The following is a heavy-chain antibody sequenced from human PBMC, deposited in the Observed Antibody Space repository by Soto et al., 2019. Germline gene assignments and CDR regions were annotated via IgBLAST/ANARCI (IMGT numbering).Heavy chain of an antibody. Sequence: QVQLQESGPGLVKPSETLSLTCTVSGGSISSYYWSWIRQPPGKGLEWLWYIYYRGRTTYNPSLKGPVPLSVDTSKNQSSLKLSSVPAADPAVYYCARTYGHAFDIWGQGTMVTVSS. CDR1: GGSISSYY. V-gene: IGHV4-59*01. D-gene: IGHD4-17*01. CDR3: ARTYGHAFDI. CDR2: IYYRGRT. J-gene: IGHJ3*02.